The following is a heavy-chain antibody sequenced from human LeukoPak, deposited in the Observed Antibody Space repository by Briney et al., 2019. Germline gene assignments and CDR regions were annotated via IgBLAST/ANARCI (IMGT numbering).Heavy chain of an antibody. CDR3: TRMTTGHDY. Sequence: SETLSLACAVSGVSFNDYYWSWVRQTPGKGLEWIGEINHSGYTNDSPSLKSRVTLSIDTSRKQFSLNPRSVTVADTGIYYCTRMTTGHDYWGQGTLVTVSS. D-gene: IGHD4-17*01. J-gene: IGHJ4*02. V-gene: IGHV4-34*01. CDR1: GVSFNDYY. CDR2: INHSGYT.